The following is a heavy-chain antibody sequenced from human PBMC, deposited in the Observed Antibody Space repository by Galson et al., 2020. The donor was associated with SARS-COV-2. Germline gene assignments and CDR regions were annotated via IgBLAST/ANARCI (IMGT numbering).Heavy chain of an antibody. V-gene: IGHV3-7*01. D-gene: IGHD1-26*01. Sequence: GESLKISCAASGFNLIVYWMRWVRQAPGKGLEWVATIKQVGSEKHYVDSVEGRFTISRDNAKNSLYLQMNSLRAEDTAVYFCARSGVSTVGGRPDYFDYWGQGTLVTVSS. CDR2: IKQVGSEK. CDR1: GFNLIVYW. J-gene: IGHJ4*02. CDR3: ARSGVSTVGGRPDYFDY.